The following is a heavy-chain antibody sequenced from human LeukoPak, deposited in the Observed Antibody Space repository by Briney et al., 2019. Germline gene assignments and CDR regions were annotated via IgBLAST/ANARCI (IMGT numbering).Heavy chain of an antibody. CDR1: GGSISSYY. V-gene: IGHV4-59*12. Sequence: SETLSLTCTVSGGSISSYYWSWIRQPPGKGLEWIGYIYYSGSTNYNPSLKSRVTISVDTSKNQFSLKLSSVTAADTAVYYCARDLGGVWLFDYWGQGTLVTVSS. J-gene: IGHJ4*02. CDR3: ARDLGGVWLFDY. CDR2: IYYSGST. D-gene: IGHD3-16*01.